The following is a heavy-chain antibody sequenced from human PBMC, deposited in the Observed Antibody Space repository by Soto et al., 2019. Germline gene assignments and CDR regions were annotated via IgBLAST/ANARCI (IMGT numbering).Heavy chain of an antibody. D-gene: IGHD3-22*01. J-gene: IGHJ5*02. CDR3: AKDRQTYYYDISGSWFDP. Sequence: GGSLRLSCAASGFTFSSYAMSWVRQAPGKGLEWVSAISGSGGSTYYADSVKGRFTISRDNSKNTLYLQMNSLRAEDTAVYYCAKDRQTYYYDISGSWFDPWGQGTLVTVSS. V-gene: IGHV3-23*01. CDR2: ISGSGGST. CDR1: GFTFSSYA.